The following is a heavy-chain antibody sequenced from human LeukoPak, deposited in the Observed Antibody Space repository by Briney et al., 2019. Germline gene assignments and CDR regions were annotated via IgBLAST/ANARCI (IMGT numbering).Heavy chain of an antibody. CDR3: ARVEGDSGYELIDY. Sequence: ASVKVSCKASAYTFTGYYMHWVRQAPGQGLEWMGWINPNSGGTNYAQKFQGRVTMTRDTSIGTAYMELYSLRSDDTAVYYCARVEGDSGYELIDYWGQGTLVTVSS. J-gene: IGHJ4*02. CDR1: AYTFTGYY. D-gene: IGHD5-12*01. V-gene: IGHV1-2*02. CDR2: INPNSGGT.